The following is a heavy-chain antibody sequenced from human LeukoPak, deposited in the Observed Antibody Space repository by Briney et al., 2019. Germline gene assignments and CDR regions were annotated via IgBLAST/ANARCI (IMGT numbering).Heavy chain of an antibody. J-gene: IGHJ6*02. CDR3: ARVPQRGYYYTYGMDV. V-gene: IGHV3-30*03. CDR1: GFTFSSYV. D-gene: IGHD5-24*01. Sequence: GGSLRLSCAASGFTFSSYVMHWVRQAPGKGLQWVAAISHDGSNQYYADSVKGRFTISRDNSKNTLYLQMNSLRAKDTAVYYCARVPQRGYYYTYGMDVWGQGTTVTVSS. CDR2: ISHDGSNQ.